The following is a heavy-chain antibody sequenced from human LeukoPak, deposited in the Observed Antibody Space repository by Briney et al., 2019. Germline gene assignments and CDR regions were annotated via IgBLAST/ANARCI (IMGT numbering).Heavy chain of an antibody. D-gene: IGHD6-19*01. CDR1: GGSFSGYY. CDR3: ARNRRIAVAGTLWFDP. Sequence: SETLSLTCAVYGGSFSGYYWSWIRQPPRKGLEWIGEINHSGSTNYNPSLKSRVTISVDTSKNQFSLKLSSVTAADTAVYYCARNRRIAVAGTLWFDPWGQGTLVTVSS. J-gene: IGHJ5*02. CDR2: INHSGST. V-gene: IGHV4-34*01.